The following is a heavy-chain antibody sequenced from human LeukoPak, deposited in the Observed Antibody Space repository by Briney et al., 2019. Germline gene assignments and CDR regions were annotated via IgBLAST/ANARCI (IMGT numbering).Heavy chain of an antibody. J-gene: IGHJ1*01. CDR3: ARDSAEFRSLIFH. V-gene: IGHV1-69*13. Sequence: ASVKVSCKASGGTFTSYAIHWVRQAPGQGLEWMGGITPMFGTAKYAQKFQGRVTMTADESTSTAYMELSSLRSEDTAVYYCARDSAEFRSLIFHWGQGTLVTVSS. CDR2: ITPMFGTA. CDR1: GGTFTSYA. D-gene: IGHD3-9*01.